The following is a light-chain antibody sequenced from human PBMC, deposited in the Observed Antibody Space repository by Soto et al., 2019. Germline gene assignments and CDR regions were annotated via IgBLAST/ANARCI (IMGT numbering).Light chain of an antibody. CDR2: GAS. CDR1: QSVSSSY. CDR3: QQYGSSIFT. V-gene: IGKV3-20*01. J-gene: IGKJ3*01. Sequence: EIVLTQSPGTLSLSPGERATLSCRASQSVSSSYLAWYQHKPGQAPRLLIYGASSRAPGIPDRFSGSGSGTDFTLTISRLEPEDVAVDYCQQYGSSIFTFGPGTKVDIK.